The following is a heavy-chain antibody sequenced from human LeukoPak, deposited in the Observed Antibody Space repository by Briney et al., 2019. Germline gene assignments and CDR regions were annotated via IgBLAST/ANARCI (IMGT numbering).Heavy chain of an antibody. V-gene: IGHV4-31*03. J-gene: IGHJ6*02. CDR1: GGSISSGGYY. CDR3: ARDTLYYYGMDV. CDR2: IYYSGST. Sequence: SETLSLTCTVSGGSISSGGYYWSWIRQHPGKGPEWIGYIYYSGSTYYNPSLKSRVTISVDTSKNQFSLKLSSVTAADTAVYYCARDTLYYYGMDVWGQGTTVTVSS.